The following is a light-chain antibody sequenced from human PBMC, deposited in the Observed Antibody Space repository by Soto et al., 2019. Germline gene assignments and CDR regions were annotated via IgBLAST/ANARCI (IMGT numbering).Light chain of an antibody. CDR2: DAS. J-gene: IGKJ1*01. CDR3: KQYNSYPWT. Sequence: TPSPSTMFVPVEARATTTCSASQSISSWLAWYQQKPGKATKLLIYDASSLESGVPSRFSGSGSGTEFTLTISSLQPDDFATYYCKQYNSYPWTVGQGNKVDIK. V-gene: IGKV1-5*01. CDR1: QSISSW.